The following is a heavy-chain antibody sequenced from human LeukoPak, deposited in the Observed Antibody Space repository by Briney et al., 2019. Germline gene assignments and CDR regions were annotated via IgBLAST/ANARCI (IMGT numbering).Heavy chain of an antibody. CDR3: ARGGYSYAGPYFDY. V-gene: IGHV1-69*04. Sequence: ASVKVSCKASGGTFSSYAISWVRQAPGQGLEWMGRIIPILGIANYAQKFQGRVTITADKSTSTAYMELSSLRSEDTAVYYCARGGYSYAGPYFDYWGQGTLVTVSS. CDR2: IIPILGIA. D-gene: IGHD5-18*01. CDR1: GGTFSSYA. J-gene: IGHJ4*02.